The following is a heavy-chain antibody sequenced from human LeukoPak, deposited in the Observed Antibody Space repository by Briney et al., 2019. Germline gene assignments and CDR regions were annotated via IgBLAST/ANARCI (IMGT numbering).Heavy chain of an antibody. CDR1: GFTLSSYW. V-gene: IGHV3-74*01. CDR3: AKDRAVAGQSDAFDI. CDR2: INGDGSTT. J-gene: IGHJ3*02. Sequence: HPGESLRLSCAASGFTLSSYWMHWVRQAPGKRLVWVSCINGDGSTTKYADSVKGRFTISRDNSKNTLYLQMNSLRAEDTAVYYCAKDRAVAGQSDAFDIWGQGTMVTVSS. D-gene: IGHD6-19*01.